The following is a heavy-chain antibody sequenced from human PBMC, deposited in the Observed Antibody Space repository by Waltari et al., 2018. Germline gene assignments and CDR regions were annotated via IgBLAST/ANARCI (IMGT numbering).Heavy chain of an antibody. CDR1: GGSISSYY. CDR2: IYYSGST. V-gene: IGHV4-59*08. D-gene: IGHD2-2*01. CDR3: ARSRGYCSSTSCPTAYGYYYYMDV. J-gene: IGHJ6*03. Sequence: QVQLQESGPGLVKPSETLSLTCTVSGGSISSYYWTWIRQPPGKGLEWIGYIYYSGSTNYNPSLKSRVTISVDTSKNQFSLKLSSVTAADTAVYYCARSRGYCSSTSCPTAYGYYYYMDVWGKGTTVTISS.